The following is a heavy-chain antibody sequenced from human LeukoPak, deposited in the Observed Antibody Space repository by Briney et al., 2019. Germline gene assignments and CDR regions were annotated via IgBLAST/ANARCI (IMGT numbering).Heavy chain of an antibody. V-gene: IGHV3-23*01. Sequence: GGSLRLSCAASGFTFSSYAMSWVRQAPGKGLEWVSAISGSGGSTYYADSVKGRFTISRDNSKNTLYLQMNSLRAEDTAAYYCAKDSGSYYYYYYMDVWGKGTTVTVSS. CDR2: ISGSGGST. J-gene: IGHJ6*03. CDR3: AKDSGSYYYYYYMDV. D-gene: IGHD1-26*01. CDR1: GFTFSSYA.